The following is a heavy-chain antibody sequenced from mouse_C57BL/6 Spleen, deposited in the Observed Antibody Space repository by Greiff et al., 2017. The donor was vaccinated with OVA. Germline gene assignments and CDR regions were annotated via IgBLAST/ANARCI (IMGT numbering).Heavy chain of an antibody. J-gene: IGHJ3*01. CDR1: GYSITSGYY. Sequence: VQLQQSGPGLVKPSQSLSLTCSVTGYSITSGYYWNWIRQFPGNKLEWMGYISYDGSNNYNPSLKNRISITRDTSKNQFFLKLNSVTTEDTATYYCARADSSGYPWFAYWGQGTLVTVSA. D-gene: IGHD3-2*02. CDR2: ISYDGSN. V-gene: IGHV3-6*01. CDR3: ARADSSGYPWFAY.